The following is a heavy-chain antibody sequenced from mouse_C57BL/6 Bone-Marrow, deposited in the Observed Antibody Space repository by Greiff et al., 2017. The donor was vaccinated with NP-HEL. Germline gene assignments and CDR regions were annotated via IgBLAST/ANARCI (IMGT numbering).Heavy chain of an antibody. CDR3: ARSRLLLRYPFAY. CDR1: GYTFTDYY. Sequence: EVQLQQSGPVLVKPGASVKMSCKASGYTFTDYYMNWVKQSHGKSLEWIGVINPYNGGTSYNQKFKGKATLTVDKSSSTAYMELNSLTSEDSAVYYCARSRLLLRYPFAYWGQGTLVTVSA. J-gene: IGHJ3*01. CDR2: INPYNGGT. V-gene: IGHV1-19*01. D-gene: IGHD1-1*01.